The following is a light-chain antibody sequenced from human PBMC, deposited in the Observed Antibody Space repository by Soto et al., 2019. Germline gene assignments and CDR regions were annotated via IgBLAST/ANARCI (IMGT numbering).Light chain of an antibody. J-gene: IGLJ3*02. CDR2: DVN. V-gene: IGLV2-11*01. CDR3: CSYAGSYTLEV. Sequence: QSVLTQPRSVPGSPGQSIAISCTGTSSDVGGYNFVSWYQQHPGKAPKLMIYDVNKRPSGVPDRFSGSKSGNTASLTISGLQAEDEADYYCCSYAGSYTLEVFGGGTKVTVL. CDR1: SSDVGGYNF.